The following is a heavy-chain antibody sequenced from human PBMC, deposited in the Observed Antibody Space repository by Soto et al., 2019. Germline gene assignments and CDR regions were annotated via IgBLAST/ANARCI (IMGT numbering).Heavy chain of an antibody. CDR2: IYYSLST. V-gene: IGHV4-39*01. CDR1: GDAIGRPHYS. CDR3: ARHPPSSSSYNWFEP. J-gene: IGHJ5*02. D-gene: IGHD6-13*01. Sequence: PSETLSLTCPVSGDAIGRPHYSGGWILHPPGRGLEWLGSIYYSLSTYHNPSLKSRVTISVDTSKNPFSLKLSSVTAADTAVYYCARHPPSSSSYNWFEPWGQGNLVTVS.